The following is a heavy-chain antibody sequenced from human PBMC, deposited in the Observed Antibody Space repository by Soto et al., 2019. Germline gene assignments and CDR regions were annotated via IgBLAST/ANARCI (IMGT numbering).Heavy chain of an antibody. J-gene: IGHJ4*02. D-gene: IGHD1-1*01. CDR3: ASPIPKTGTTFGF. CDR1: GFTFSNFA. V-gene: IGHV3-23*01. CDR2: IRGSGDDT. Sequence: QLLESGGGFVQPGGSLRLSCVASGFTFSNFAMAWVRQAPGEGLEWVSAIRGSGDDTFYADSMKGRFTISRDNSKDTLYLQINSLRAEDTAVYYCASPIPKTGTTFGFWGQGTLVTVSS.